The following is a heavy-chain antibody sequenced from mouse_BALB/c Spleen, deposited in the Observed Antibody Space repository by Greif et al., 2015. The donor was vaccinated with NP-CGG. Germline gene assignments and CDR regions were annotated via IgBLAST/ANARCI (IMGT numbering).Heavy chain of an antibody. J-gene: IGHJ2*01. CDR1: GFTFSSFG. V-gene: IGHV5-17*02. CDR3: ALGFDY. D-gene: IGHD4-1*01. CDR2: ISSGSSTI. Sequence: EVKLMESGGGLVQPGGSRKLSCAASGFTFSSFGMHWVRQAPEKGLEWVAYISSGSSTIYYADTVKGRFTISRDNPKNTLFLQMTSLRSEDTAMYYCALGFDYWGQGTTLTVSS.